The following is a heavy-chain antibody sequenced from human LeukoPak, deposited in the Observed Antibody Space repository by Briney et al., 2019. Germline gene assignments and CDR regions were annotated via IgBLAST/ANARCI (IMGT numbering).Heavy chain of an antibody. V-gene: IGHV4-59*08. J-gene: IGHJ2*01. CDR2: IYYSGST. CDR1: GGSISNYY. CDR3: ARATTKLYWCFDF. Sequence: SETLSLTCNVSGGSISNYYWSWIRQPPGKGLEWVGYIYYSGSTNYNPSLKSRVNISVDTSKSQFSLKLSSVTAADTAVYYCARATTKLYWCFDFWGRGTLVTVSS. D-gene: IGHD4-17*01.